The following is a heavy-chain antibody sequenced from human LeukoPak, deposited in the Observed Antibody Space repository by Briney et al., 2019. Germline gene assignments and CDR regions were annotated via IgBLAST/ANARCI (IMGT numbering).Heavy chain of an antibody. CDR2: INPNSGGT. CDR1: GYTFTGYY. CDR3: ARGHSGYDPVIDY. D-gene: IGHD5-12*01. V-gene: IGHV1-2*02. Sequence: GASVKVSCKASGYTFTGYYMHWVRQAPGQGLEWMGWINPNSGGTNYAQKFQGRVTMTRDTSISTAYMELSRLRSDDTAVYYCARGHSGYDPVIDYWGQGTLVTVSS. J-gene: IGHJ4*02.